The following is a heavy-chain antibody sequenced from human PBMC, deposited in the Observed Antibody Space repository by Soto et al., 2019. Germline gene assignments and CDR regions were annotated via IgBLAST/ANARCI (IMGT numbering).Heavy chain of an antibody. Sequence: ASVKVSCKASGYSFTDFHIHWVRQAPGQGLEWLGRINPKSGGTSTAQKFQGWVTMTTDTSISTASMELTRLTSDDTAIYYCARGDSTDCSNGVCSFFYNHDMDVWGQGTTVTVSS. CDR2: INPKSGGT. V-gene: IGHV1-2*04. CDR3: ARGDSTDCSNGVCSFFYNHDMDV. D-gene: IGHD2-8*01. J-gene: IGHJ6*02. CDR1: GYSFTDFH.